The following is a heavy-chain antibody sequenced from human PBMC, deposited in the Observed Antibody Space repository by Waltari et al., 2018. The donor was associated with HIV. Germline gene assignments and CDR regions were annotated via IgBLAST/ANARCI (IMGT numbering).Heavy chain of an antibody. CDR1: GFGFANSD. CDR2: INYNAGRD. J-gene: IGHJ4*02. Sequence: EVELLQSGGGLVRPGESLRLSCAAPGFGFANSDMKWFRQVPGKGLEWVSNINYNAGRDYYADSVKGRFIISRDNSNEVLYLQMNSLRPEDTAIYYCASDFNWEWGYWGRGTQVTVSS. CDR3: ASDFNWEWGY. D-gene: IGHD3-3*01. V-gene: IGHV3-23*01.